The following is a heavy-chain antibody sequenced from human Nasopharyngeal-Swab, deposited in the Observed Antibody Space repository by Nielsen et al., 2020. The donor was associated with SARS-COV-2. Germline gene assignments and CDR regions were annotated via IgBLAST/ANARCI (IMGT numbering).Heavy chain of an antibody. J-gene: IGHJ3*02. Sequence: GRSLRLSCAASGFTFSSYSMNWARQAPGKGLEWVSSISSSSSYIYYADSVKGRFTISRDNAKNSLYLQMNSLRAEDTAVYYCARALRWGAFDIWGQGTMVTVSS. CDR1: GFTFSSYS. CDR2: ISSSSSYI. V-gene: IGHV3-21*01. D-gene: IGHD4-23*01. CDR3: ARALRWGAFDI.